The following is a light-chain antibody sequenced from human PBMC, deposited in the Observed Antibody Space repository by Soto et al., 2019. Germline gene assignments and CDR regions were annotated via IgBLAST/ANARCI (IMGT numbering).Light chain of an antibody. CDR3: QQRSNWPLT. V-gene: IGKV3-11*01. CDR2: DAA. Sequence: EIVLTQSPATLSLSPGERVTLSCRASQSVGSYLAWYQQKPGQAPRLLIYDAANRATGIPARFSCSGSGTDFTLTISSLEPEDFAVYYCQQRSNWPLTFGGGTKVEIK. CDR1: QSVGSY. J-gene: IGKJ4*01.